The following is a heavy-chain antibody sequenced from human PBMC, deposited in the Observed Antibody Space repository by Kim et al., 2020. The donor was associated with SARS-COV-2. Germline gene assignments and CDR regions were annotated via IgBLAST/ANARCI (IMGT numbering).Heavy chain of an antibody. J-gene: IGHJ4*02. CDR3: ARLKLLHVGSYFDY. D-gene: IGHD2-15*01. V-gene: IGHV1-18*01. Sequence: APERQGRVHMTTDTSTSTAYMELRSLRSDDTAVYYCARLKLLHVGSYFDYWGQGTLVTVSS.